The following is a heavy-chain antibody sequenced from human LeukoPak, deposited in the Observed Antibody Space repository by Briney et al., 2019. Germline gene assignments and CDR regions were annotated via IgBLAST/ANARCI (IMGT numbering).Heavy chain of an antibody. V-gene: IGHV5-51*01. CDR3: ARRYCSSTFCHGVFAM. J-gene: IGHJ3*02. D-gene: IGHD2-2*01. CDR2: FAPGDSDT. CDR1: GYTFTTYW. Sequence: GESLKISCKGSGYTFTTYWIGWVRQMPGKGLEWMGIFAPGDSDTRYSPSLQGQVTISADKSIRTAYLQWSSLKASDTAMYYCARRYCSSTFCHGVFAMGGQGTMVTVSS.